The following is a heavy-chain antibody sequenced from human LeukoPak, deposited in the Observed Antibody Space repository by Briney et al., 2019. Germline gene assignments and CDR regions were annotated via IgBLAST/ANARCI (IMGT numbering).Heavy chain of an antibody. CDR2: ISAYNGNT. J-gene: IGHJ4*02. Sequence: ASVKVSCKASGYTFTSYGISWVRQAPGQGLEWMGWISAYNGNTNYAQKLQGRVTMTTDTSTSTAYMELRSLRSDDTAVYYCARDYSYDSSGYYRTGFDYWGQGTLVTVSS. CDR3: ARDYSYDSSGYYRTGFDY. CDR1: GYTFTSYG. V-gene: IGHV1-18*01. D-gene: IGHD3-22*01.